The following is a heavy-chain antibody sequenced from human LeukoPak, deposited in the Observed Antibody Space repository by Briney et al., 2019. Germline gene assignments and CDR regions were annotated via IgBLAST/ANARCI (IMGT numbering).Heavy chain of an antibody. CDR3: ARDLCSSSC. CDR2: INPNSGGT. CDR1: GYTFAGYY. D-gene: IGHD6-13*01. V-gene: IGHV1-2*02. Sequence: ASVKVSCKASGYTFAGYYVHWVRQAPGQGLEWMGWINPNSGGTNYAQRFQGRVTMTRDTSISTVYMELSSLRSEDTAVYYCARDLCSSSCWGQGTLVTVSS. J-gene: IGHJ4*02.